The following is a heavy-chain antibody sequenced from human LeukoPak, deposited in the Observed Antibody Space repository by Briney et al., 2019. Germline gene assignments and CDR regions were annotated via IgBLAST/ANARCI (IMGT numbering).Heavy chain of an antibody. Sequence: GGSLRLSCAASGFTFSSYQMNWVRQAPGKGLEWISYSSSSGSTIHYADPVKGRFTISRDNAKKSLYLQMNSLRAEDTALYYCARDKSDAFDIWGQGTMVTVSS. CDR3: ARDKSDAFDI. V-gene: IGHV3-48*03. J-gene: IGHJ3*02. CDR2: SSSSGSTI. CDR1: GFTFSSYQ.